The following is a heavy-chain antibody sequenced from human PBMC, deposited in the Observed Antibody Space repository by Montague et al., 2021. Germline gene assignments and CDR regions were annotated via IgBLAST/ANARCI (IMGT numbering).Heavy chain of an antibody. D-gene: IGHD3-10*01. CDR2: MFYGGAT. CDR1: SGSIFHAH. V-gene: IGHV4-59*08. Sequence: SETLSLTCTVSSGSIFHAHWSWVRQPPGKGLEWLGSMFYGGATSNNPSLKSRVRMSIDTSTNQFSLTLSFVTAADTAVYYCAKQDYFVSGTSYQGFDPWGQGVLSPAPQ. CDR3: AKQDYFVSGTSYQGFDP. J-gene: IGHJ5*02.